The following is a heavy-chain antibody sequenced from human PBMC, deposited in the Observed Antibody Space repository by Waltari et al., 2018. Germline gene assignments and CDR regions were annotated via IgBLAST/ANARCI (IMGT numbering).Heavy chain of an antibody. D-gene: IGHD6-19*01. Sequence: EVQLLESGGGLVQPGWSLRLSCAASGFTFSSYATTWVRQAPGKGLEWVSVIYSGGSTYYADSVKGRFTISRDNSKNTLYLQMNSLRAEDTAVYYCAKLYSSGWYGYFDYWGQGTLVTVSS. J-gene: IGHJ4*02. CDR2: IYSGGST. CDR1: GFTFSSYA. V-gene: IGHV3-23*03. CDR3: AKLYSSGWYGYFDY.